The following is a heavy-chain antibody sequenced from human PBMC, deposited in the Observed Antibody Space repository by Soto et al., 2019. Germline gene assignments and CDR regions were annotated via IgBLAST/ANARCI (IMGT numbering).Heavy chain of an antibody. J-gene: IGHJ4*02. Sequence: GGSLRLSCAASGFTFSSYSIHWVRQAPCKGLEWVAVISYDGINKYYADSVKGRFTISRDNSKNTLYLQMNSLRAEDTAVYYCARERPWLVGYWGQGTLVPVSS. CDR3: ARERPWLVGY. V-gene: IGHV3-30-3*01. CDR2: ISYDGINK. D-gene: IGHD6-19*01. CDR1: GFTFSSYS.